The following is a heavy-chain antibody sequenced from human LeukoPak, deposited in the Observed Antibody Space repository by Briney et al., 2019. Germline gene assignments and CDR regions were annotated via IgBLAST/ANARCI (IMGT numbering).Heavy chain of an antibody. CDR3: AREIYNYRSGYFDY. CDR1: GYSIRSADY. V-gene: IGHV4-38-2*02. J-gene: IGHJ4*02. CDR2: IYHSGST. D-gene: IGHD3-10*01. Sequence: SETLSLTCIVSGYSIRSADYWGWIRQPPGEGLEWIGSIYHSGSTYYSPSLKSRVTISVDTSKTQFSLKLSSVTAADTAVYYCAREIYNYRSGYFDYWGQGTLVTVSS.